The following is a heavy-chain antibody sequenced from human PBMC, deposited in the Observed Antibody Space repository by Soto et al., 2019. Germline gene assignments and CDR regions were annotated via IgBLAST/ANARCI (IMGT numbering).Heavy chain of an antibody. V-gene: IGHV4-39*01. CDR3: ARHKAQLLWFAFDI. CDR1: GDSISRSDYY. D-gene: IGHD2-2*01. J-gene: IGHJ3*02. CDR2: IYYTGTT. Sequence: PSETLSLTCTVSGDSISRSDYYWGWLRQPPGKELEWIGSIYYTGTTYFNPPFNTRVTLFVDTSKNQFSLRLSSVTAADTAVYYCARHKAQLLWFAFDILVHGAMVT.